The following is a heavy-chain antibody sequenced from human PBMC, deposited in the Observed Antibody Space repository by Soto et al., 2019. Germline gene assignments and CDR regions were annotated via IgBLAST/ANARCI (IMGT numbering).Heavy chain of an antibody. J-gene: IGHJ3*01. Sequence: QIQLVQSGGDVKTPGASVKVSCTTSRYTFTSHGIAWVRQAPGQGLEWMGWISTFNGKTYYAQKLPGRVTMTADTITSTVHMELRSLRSDDTAVYYCARLLTEGATFREDAFDLWGPGTKVTVSS. CDR3: ARLLTEGATFREDAFDL. D-gene: IGHD3-9*01. CDR2: ISTFNGKT. V-gene: IGHV1-18*01. CDR1: RYTFTSHG.